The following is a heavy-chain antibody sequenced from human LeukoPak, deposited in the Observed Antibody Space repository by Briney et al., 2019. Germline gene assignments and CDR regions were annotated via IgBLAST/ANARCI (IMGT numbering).Heavy chain of an antibody. Sequence: RAGGSLRLSCAASGFTFSDYYMSWIRQAPGKGLEWVSYISSSGSTIYYADSVKGRFTISRDNAKNSLHLQMNSLRAEDTAVYYCARGRAAYVGPFDYWGQGTLVTVSS. CDR3: ARGRAAYVGPFDY. J-gene: IGHJ4*02. V-gene: IGHV3-11*04. D-gene: IGHD3-16*01. CDR1: GFTFSDYY. CDR2: ISSSGSTI.